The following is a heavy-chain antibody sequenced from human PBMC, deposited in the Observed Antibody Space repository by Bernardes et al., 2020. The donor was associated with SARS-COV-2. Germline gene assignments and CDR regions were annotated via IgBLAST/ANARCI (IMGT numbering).Heavy chain of an antibody. CDR1: GFTFSSYS. CDR3: ARTSGSWSVILASDY. Sequence: GGSLRLSCAASGFTFSSYSMNWVRQAPGKGLEWVSYMSSSGDTRYYADSVKGRFTISRDSPRKLLFLQMDSLRVEDTATYYCARTSGSWSVILASDYWGQGILVAVSS. V-gene: IGHV3-48*01. CDR2: MSSSGDTR. J-gene: IGHJ4*02. D-gene: IGHD6-13*01.